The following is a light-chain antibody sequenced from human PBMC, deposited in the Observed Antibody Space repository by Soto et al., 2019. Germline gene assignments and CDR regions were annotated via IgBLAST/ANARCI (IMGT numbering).Light chain of an antibody. CDR3: QKRSNWPPWT. V-gene: IGKV3-11*01. Sequence: EIVLTQSPATLSLSPGERATLSCRASQSVSSYLAWYQQKPGQAPRLLIYDASNRAPGIPARFSGSGSGTDFTLTISSLEPEDFAVYYCQKRSNWPPWTFRQGTKVELK. CDR2: DAS. J-gene: IGKJ1*01. CDR1: QSVSSY.